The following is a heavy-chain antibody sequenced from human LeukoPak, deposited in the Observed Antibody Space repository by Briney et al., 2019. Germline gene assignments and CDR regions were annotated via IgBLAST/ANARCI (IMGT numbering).Heavy chain of an antibody. CDR3: AKGLSGTYSPLFDY. J-gene: IGHJ4*02. CDR1: GFTFTSYG. D-gene: IGHD3-10*01. CDR2: IRYDGSNK. Sequence: GGTLRLSRAASGFTFTSYGMHWVPQAPGKGLEWGAFIRYDGSNKYYADSVKGRFTVSRDNSKNTLYLQMNSLRVEDTAVYYCAKGLSGTYSPLFDYWGQGTLVTVSS. V-gene: IGHV3-30*02.